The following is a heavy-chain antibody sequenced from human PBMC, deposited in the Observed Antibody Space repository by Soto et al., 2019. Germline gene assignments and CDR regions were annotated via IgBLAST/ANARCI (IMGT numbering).Heavy chain of an antibody. J-gene: IGHJ4*02. D-gene: IGHD5-12*01. CDR2: INHSGGRT. CDR1: GESFSDYF. V-gene: IGHV4-34*01. CDR3: ASGRGYTWTF. Sequence: QVHLQQWGAGLLNPSETLSLTCAVSGESFSDYFYSWIRQPPGKGLEWIGEINHSGGRTMYNPSLSSRVTISVDTSKDQFSLRLTSVTAADTAVYYCASGRGYTWTFGGQGTLVTVSS.